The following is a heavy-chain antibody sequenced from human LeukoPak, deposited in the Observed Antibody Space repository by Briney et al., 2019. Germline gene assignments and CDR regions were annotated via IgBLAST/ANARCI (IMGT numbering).Heavy chain of an antibody. CDR3: VRETPIAVAGTIYFYFYMDV. CDR2: INWNGGST. D-gene: IGHD6-19*01. J-gene: IGHJ6*03. V-gene: IGHV3-20*04. Sequence: GGSLRLSCAASGFTFDDYGMSWVRQAPGKGLEWVSGINWNGGSTTCADSVRGRFTISRDNAKNSLYLQMSSLRAEDTALYYCVRETPIAVAGTIYFYFYMDVWGKGTTVTVSS. CDR1: GFTFDDYG.